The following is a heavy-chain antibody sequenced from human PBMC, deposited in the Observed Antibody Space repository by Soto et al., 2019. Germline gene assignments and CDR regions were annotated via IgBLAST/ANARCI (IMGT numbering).Heavy chain of an antibody. J-gene: IGHJ6*02. D-gene: IGHD1-1*01. V-gene: IGHV3-48*01. CDR1: GFTFSTYS. Sequence: EVQLVESGGGLVHPGGSLRLSCAASGFTFSTYSMNWVRQAPGKGLQWISYISRTSSTTYSADSVKGRFTISRDNAKNSLYLQMNSLRAEDTAVYYCARDRRPGHDGYYYNMDVWGQGTTVTVSS. CDR2: ISRTSSTT. CDR3: ARDRRPGHDGYYYNMDV.